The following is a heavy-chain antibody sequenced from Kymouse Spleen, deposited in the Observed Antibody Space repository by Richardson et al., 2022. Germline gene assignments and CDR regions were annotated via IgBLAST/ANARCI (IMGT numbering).Heavy chain of an antibody. CDR1: GGSFSGYY. CDR2: INHSGST. CDR3: ARGLDIVLMVYAFDY. Sequence: QVQLQQWGAGLLKPSETLSLTCAVYGGSFSGYYWSWIRQPPGKGLEWIGEINHSGSTNYNPSLKSRVTISVDTSKNQFSLKLSSVTAADTAVYYCARGLDIVLMVYAFDYWGQGTLVTVSS. V-gene: IGHV4-34*01. J-gene: IGHJ4*02. D-gene: IGHD2-8*01.